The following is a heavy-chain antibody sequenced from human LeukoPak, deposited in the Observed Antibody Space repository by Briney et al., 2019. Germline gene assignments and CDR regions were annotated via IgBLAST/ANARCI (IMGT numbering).Heavy chain of an antibody. D-gene: IGHD1-26*01. CDR1: GGSISSYY. J-gene: IGHJ3*02. V-gene: IGHV4-59*12. Sequence: SETLSLTCTVSGGSISSYYWSWIRQPPGKGLEWIGYIYYSGSTYYNPSLKSRVTISVDTSKNQFSLKLSSVTAADTAVYYCARSGIGIFYAFDIWGQGTMVTVSS. CDR3: ARSGIGIFYAFDI. CDR2: IYYSGST.